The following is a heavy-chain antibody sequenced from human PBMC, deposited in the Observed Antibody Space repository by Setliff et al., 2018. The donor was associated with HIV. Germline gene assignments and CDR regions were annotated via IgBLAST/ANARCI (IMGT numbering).Heavy chain of an antibody. V-gene: IGHV1-46*01. Sequence: ASVKVSCKPSGYSFTNHYMHWVRQAPGQGLEWMGVINPTGGSTMNTQKFQGRVAMTRDTSTSTVYMELSSLRSEDTAVYYCASDYYDSSGYPQGAFDIWGQGTMVTVS. CDR2: INPTGGST. D-gene: IGHD3-22*01. CDR1: GYSFTNHY. J-gene: IGHJ3*02. CDR3: ASDYYDSSGYPQGAFDI.